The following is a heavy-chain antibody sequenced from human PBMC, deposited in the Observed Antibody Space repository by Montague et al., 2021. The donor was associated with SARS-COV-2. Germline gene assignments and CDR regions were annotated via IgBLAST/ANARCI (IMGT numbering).Heavy chain of an antibody. D-gene: IGHD1-1*01. J-gene: IGHJ4*02. V-gene: IGHV4-59*01. CDR3: ARAQNTCFFANCVNYFDS. Sequence: SETLSLTCGVSGGSIAGYYWSWIRQPPGKGLEWIGYVYYTGSTKYNPSLKTRVTLSLDTPKNHFSLKLASVTAADTAVYYCARAQNTCFFANCVNYFDSWGLGALVTVSS. CDR1: GGSIAGYY. CDR2: VYYTGST.